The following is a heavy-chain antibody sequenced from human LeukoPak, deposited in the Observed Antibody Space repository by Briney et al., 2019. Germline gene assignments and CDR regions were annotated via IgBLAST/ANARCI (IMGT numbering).Heavy chain of an antibody. Sequence: PSETLSLTCTVSGGSISSYYWSWIRQPPGKGLEWIGYIYYSGSTNYNPSLKSRVTISVVTSKNQFSLKLSSVTAADTAVYFCARGQKYRYGYTVTELGSGYFDYWGQGTLVTVSS. J-gene: IGHJ4*02. D-gene: IGHD5-18*01. V-gene: IGHV4-59*12. CDR3: ARGQKYRYGYTVTELGSGYFDY. CDR2: IYYSGST. CDR1: GGSISSYY.